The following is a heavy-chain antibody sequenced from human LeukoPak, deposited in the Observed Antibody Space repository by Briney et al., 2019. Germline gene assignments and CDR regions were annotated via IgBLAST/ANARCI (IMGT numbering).Heavy chain of an antibody. Sequence: PGGSLRLSCAASGFTFSGFGMHWVRQVPDKGLAWVAFIRYDGSNKYYADSVKGRFTISRDNSKNTLYLQMNSLRAEDTAVYYCAIGGLWPPGKLDYWGQGTLVTVSS. CDR1: GFTFSGFG. CDR2: IRYDGSNK. D-gene: IGHD3-16*01. J-gene: IGHJ4*02. V-gene: IGHV3-30*02. CDR3: AIGGLWPPGKLDY.